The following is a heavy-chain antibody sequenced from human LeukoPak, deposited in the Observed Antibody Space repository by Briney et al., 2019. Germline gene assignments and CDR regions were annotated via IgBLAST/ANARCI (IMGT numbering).Heavy chain of an antibody. CDR2: ISGSDDGT. V-gene: IGHV3-23*01. CDR3: AKAPRGSCSGFICYYIDV. J-gene: IGHJ6*03. CDR1: GFTFSIYA. Sequence: GGSLRLSCEASGFTFSIYAMSWVRQTPGKGLEWVSAISGSDDGTYHADSVKGRFTISRDNSKSTLYLQMTSLRAEDTAIYYCAKAPRGSCSGFICYYIDVWGKGTTVTISS. D-gene: IGHD2-15*01.